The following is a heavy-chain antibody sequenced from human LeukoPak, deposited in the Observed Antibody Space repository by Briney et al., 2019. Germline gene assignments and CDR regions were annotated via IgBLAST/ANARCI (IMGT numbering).Heavy chain of an antibody. CDR1: GFTVSSNY. Sequence: TGGSLRLSCAASGFTVSSNYMSWVRQAPGKGLEWVSVIYSGGSTYYADSVKGRFTISRDNSKNTLYLQMNSLRAEDTAVYYCARDGSARSLANWGQGTLVSVSS. D-gene: IGHD6-6*01. CDR2: IYSGGST. V-gene: IGHV3-53*01. CDR3: ARDGSARSLAN. J-gene: IGHJ4*02.